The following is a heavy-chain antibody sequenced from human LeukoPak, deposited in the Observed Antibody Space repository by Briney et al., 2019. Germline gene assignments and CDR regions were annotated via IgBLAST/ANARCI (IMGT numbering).Heavy chain of an antibody. CDR3: AKDRSRDGYNYWYFDL. V-gene: IGHV3-30*18. Sequence: GGSLRLSCAASGFTFSSYGMHWVRQAPGKGLEWVAVISYVGSNKYYADSVKGRFTISRDNSKNTLYLQMNSLRAEDTAVYYCAKDRSRDGYNYWYFDLWGRGTLVTVSS. D-gene: IGHD5-24*01. CDR2: ISYVGSNK. J-gene: IGHJ2*01. CDR1: GFTFSSYG.